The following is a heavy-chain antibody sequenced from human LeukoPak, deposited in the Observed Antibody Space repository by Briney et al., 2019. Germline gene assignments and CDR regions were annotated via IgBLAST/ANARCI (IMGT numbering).Heavy chain of an antibody. V-gene: IGHV3-7*03. CDR3: ARVARHDYTYYPGGNYFDY. J-gene: IGHJ4*02. D-gene: IGHD4-11*01. CDR2: IKQDGSEK. CDR1: GFTFSSYW. Sequence: GSLRLSCAASGFTFSSYWMSWVRQAPGKGLEWVANIKQDGSEKYYVDSVKGRFTISRDNAKNSLYLQMNSLRAEDTAVYYCARVARHDYTYYPGGNYFDYWGQGTLVTVSS.